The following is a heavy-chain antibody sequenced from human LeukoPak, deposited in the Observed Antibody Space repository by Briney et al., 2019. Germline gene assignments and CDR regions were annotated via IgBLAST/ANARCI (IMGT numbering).Heavy chain of an antibody. CDR1: GYTFTGYY. CDR3: ARARSVGRSTPVGY. J-gene: IGHJ4*02. D-gene: IGHD3-16*02. CDR2: INPNSGGT. Sequence: VASVKVSCKASGYTFTGYYMHWVRQAPGQGLEWMGWINPNSGGTNYAQKFQGRVTMTRDTSISTAYMELSRLRSDDTAVYYCARARSVGRSTPVGYWGQGTLVTVSS. V-gene: IGHV1-2*02.